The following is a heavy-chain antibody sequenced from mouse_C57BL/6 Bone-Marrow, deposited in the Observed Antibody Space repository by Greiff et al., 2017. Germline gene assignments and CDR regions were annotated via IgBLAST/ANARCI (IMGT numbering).Heavy chain of an antibody. CDR1: GYNFKNTY. CDR2: IDPANGNT. Sequence: VQLQQSVAELVRPGASVKLSCTASGYNFKNTYMHWVKQRPEQGLEWIGRIDPANGNTKYAAKFQGKATLTADTSSNTAYLQLSSLTSEDTAIYYCALFITTVVEYFDVWGTGTTVTVSS. CDR3: ALFITTVVEYFDV. V-gene: IGHV14-3*01. D-gene: IGHD1-1*01. J-gene: IGHJ1*03.